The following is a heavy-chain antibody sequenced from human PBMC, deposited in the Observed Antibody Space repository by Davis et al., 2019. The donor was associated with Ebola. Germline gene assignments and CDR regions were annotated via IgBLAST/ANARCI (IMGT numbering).Heavy chain of an antibody. J-gene: IGHJ3*01. D-gene: IGHD2-2*01. CDR1: GGPISSHY. CDR2: IYDSVYT. V-gene: IGHV4-59*11. Sequence: PSETLSLTCTVSGGPISSHYWSWIRQPPGKGLEWIGYIYDSVYTKYNPSLNSRVTISVNTSKKQFSLRLSSVTAADTAVYYCARGGLVPAALYLWGQGTMVTVSS. CDR3: ARGGLVPAALYL.